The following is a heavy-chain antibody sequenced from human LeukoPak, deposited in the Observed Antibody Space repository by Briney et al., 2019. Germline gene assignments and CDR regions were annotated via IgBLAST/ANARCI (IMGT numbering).Heavy chain of an antibody. V-gene: IGHV4-31*11. D-gene: IGHD3-22*01. Sequence: SETLSLTCAVSGGSISSGGYYWSWIRQHPGKGLEWIGYIYYSGSTYYNPSLKSRVTISVDTSKNQFSLKLSSVTAADTAVYYCARWDSSGWHLDYWGQGTLVTVSS. CDR3: ARWDSSGWHLDY. CDR2: IYYSGST. J-gene: IGHJ4*02. CDR1: GGSISSGGYY.